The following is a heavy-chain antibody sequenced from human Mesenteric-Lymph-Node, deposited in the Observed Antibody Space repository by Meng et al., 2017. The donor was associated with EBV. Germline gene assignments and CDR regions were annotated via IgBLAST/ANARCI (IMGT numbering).Heavy chain of an antibody. CDR3: ARDSSGDSRFFVP. D-gene: IGHD6-19*01. Sequence: QVQLVQSVAEVKKPGDSVKVSCKASGYTFTSYAMHWVRQAPGQRLEWMGWINVGKGDTKDSQKFQGRVTITRDTSASTAYMELSSLRSEDTAVYYCARDSSGDSRFFVPWGQGTLVTVSS. CDR2: INVGKGDT. V-gene: IGHV1-3*01. J-gene: IGHJ5*02. CDR1: GYTFTSYA.